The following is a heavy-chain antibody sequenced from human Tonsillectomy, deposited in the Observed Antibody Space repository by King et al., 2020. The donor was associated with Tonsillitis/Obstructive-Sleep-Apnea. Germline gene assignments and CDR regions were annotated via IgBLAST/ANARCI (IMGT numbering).Heavy chain of an antibody. Sequence: VQLVQSGAELRKPGSSVKVSCKASGGTFSSYAISWVRQAPGQGLEWMGGIIPMLGIPNYAQKFQGRVTITEDKSTSTAYMELSSLRSEDTAFYYCARTCCSGGSCFWGWFDPWGQGTLVTVSS. CDR1: GGTFSSYA. V-gene: IGHV1-69*10. CDR3: ARTCCSGGSCFWGWFDP. J-gene: IGHJ5*02. D-gene: IGHD2-15*01. CDR2: IIPMLGIP.